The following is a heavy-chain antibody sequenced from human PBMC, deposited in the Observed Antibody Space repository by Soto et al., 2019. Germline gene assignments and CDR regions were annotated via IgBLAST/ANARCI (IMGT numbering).Heavy chain of an antibody. CDR3: ARDQWFGDETDY. D-gene: IGHD3-10*01. Sequence: ASVKVSCKASGYTFTSYGISWVRQAPGQGLEWMGWISAYNGNTNYTQKLQGRVTMTTDTSTSTAYMELRSLRSDDTAVYYCARDQWFGDETDYWGQGTLVTVSS. CDR1: GYTFTSYG. J-gene: IGHJ4*02. CDR2: ISAYNGNT. V-gene: IGHV1-18*01.